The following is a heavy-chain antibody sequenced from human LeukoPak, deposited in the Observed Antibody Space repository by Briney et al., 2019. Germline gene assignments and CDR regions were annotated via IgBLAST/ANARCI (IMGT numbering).Heavy chain of an antibody. CDR3: AKDGSGWRLSPAYFDY. CDR1: GFTFDDYA. D-gene: IGHD6-19*01. Sequence: GGSLRLSCAASGFTFDDYAMHWVRQAPGKGLEWVSLVSGDGGSTYYADSVKGRFTISRDNSKNSLYLQMNSLRTEDTALYYCAKDGSGWRLSPAYFDYWGQGTLVTVSS. CDR2: VSGDGGST. J-gene: IGHJ4*02. V-gene: IGHV3-43*02.